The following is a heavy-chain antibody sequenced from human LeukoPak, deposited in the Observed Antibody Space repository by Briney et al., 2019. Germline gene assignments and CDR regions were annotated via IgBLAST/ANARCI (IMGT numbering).Heavy chain of an antibody. Sequence: ASVKVSCKASGYTFTSYGISWVRQAPGQGLEWMGRINPNSGGTNYAQKFQGRVTMTRDTSISTAYMELSRLRSDDTAVYYCALVPAGGMDVWGQGTTVTVSS. D-gene: IGHD2-2*01. CDR2: INPNSGGT. CDR3: ALVPAGGMDV. J-gene: IGHJ6*02. V-gene: IGHV1-2*06. CDR1: GYTFTSYG.